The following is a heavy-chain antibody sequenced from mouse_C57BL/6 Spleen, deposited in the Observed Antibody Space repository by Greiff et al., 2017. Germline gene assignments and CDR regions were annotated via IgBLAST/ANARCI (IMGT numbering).Heavy chain of an antibody. J-gene: IGHJ4*01. Sequence: QVQLKESGAELVRPGSSVKLSCTDSYFAFMASAMHWVKQRPGHGLEWIGSFTMYSDATEYSENFKGKATLTANTSSSTSYMELSSLTSEDSAVYYCARAELRLRTMAMDDWGQGTSVTVS. V-gene: IGHV1-49*01. CDR1: YFAFMASA. D-gene: IGHD3-2*02. CDR2: FTMYSDAT. CDR3: ARAELRLRTMAMDD.